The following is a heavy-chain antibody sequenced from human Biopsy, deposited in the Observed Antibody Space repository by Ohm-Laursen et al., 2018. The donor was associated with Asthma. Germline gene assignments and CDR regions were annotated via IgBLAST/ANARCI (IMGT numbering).Heavy chain of an antibody. CDR2: HDHEEGGT. Sequence: ASVKVSCNVPGYTLTDLSMHWVRQAPGQGLEWMGGHDHEEGGTVNARRFQGRVTMTEDTSTDTAYMELSSLSSDDTAVYYCASDFPKDYVRYNFQFWGQGTLVTVSS. V-gene: IGHV1-24*01. CDR1: GYTLTDLS. CDR3: ASDFPKDYVRYNFQF. J-gene: IGHJ4*02. D-gene: IGHD4-17*01.